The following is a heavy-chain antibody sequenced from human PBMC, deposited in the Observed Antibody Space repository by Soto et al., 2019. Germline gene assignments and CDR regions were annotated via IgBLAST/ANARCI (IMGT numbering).Heavy chain of an antibody. CDR3: ARLAAVGVYYFDY. V-gene: IGHV3-11*01. CDR1: GFTFSDYY. Sequence: QVQLVESGGGLVKPGGSLRLSCAASGFTFSDYYMSWIRQAPGKGLEWVSYISSSGTAIYYADSVKGRFTISRDNAKNSLYLQKNSLRAEDTAVYYCARLAAVGVYYFDYGGQGTPVTVSS. D-gene: IGHD6-13*01. J-gene: IGHJ4*02. CDR2: ISSSGTAI.